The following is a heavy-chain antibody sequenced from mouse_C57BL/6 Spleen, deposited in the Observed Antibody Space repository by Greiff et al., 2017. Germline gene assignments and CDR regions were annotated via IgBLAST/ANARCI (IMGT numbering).Heavy chain of an antibody. CDR1: GYAFSSSW. D-gene: IGHD6-2*01. CDR3: ARSLGGWPY. J-gene: IGHJ2*01. V-gene: IGHV1-82*01. CDR2: IYPGDGDT. Sequence: VQLQQSGPELVKPGASVKISCKASGYAFSSSWMNWVKQRPGKGLEWIGRIYPGDGDTNYNGKFKGKATLTADKSSSTAYMQLSSLTSEDSAVYFCARSLGGWPYWGQGTTLTVSS.